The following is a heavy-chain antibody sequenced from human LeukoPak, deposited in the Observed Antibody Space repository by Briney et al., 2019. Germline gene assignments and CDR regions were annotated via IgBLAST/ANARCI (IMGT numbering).Heavy chain of an antibody. CDR1: GGSFSDYY. J-gene: IGHJ3*02. Sequence: PSETLSLTCAVYGGSFSDYYWSWIRQPPGKGLEWIGKINHSGSTNYNPSLKSRVTMSVDTSKNQFSLKLSSVTAADTAVYYCARVRLYGFHNAFDIWGQGTMVTVSS. V-gene: IGHV4-34*01. D-gene: IGHD3-10*01. CDR2: INHSGST. CDR3: ARVRLYGFHNAFDI.